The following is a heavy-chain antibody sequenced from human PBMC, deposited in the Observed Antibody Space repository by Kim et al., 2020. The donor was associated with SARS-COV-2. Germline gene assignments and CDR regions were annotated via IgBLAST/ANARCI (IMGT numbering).Heavy chain of an antibody. CDR2: FDPEDGET. J-gene: IGHJ3*02. CDR1: GYTLTELS. V-gene: IGHV1-24*01. Sequence: ASVKVSCKVSGYTLTELSMHWVRQAPGKGLEWMGGFDPEDGETIYAQKFQGRVTMTEDTSTDTAYMELSSLRSDDTAVYYCATVGVQMYYYGSGGGAFDIWGQGTMVTVSS. CDR3: ATVGVQMYYYGSGGGAFDI. D-gene: IGHD3-10*01.